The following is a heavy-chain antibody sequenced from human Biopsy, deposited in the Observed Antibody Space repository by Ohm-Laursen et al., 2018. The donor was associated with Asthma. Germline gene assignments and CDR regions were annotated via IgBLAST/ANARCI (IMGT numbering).Heavy chain of an antibody. Sequence: ASVKVSCKASGFTFMGYHIFWMRQAPGQGLEWMGRINPNGGATHYAQKFQGRVTLSRDTSISTAYMDLSGLRSDDTAVYYCARGQKSPGNRWFDPWGQGTLVTVSS. CDR2: INPNGGAT. CDR3: ARGQKSPGNRWFDP. J-gene: IGHJ5*02. V-gene: IGHV1-2*06. D-gene: IGHD1-14*01. CDR1: GFTFMGYH.